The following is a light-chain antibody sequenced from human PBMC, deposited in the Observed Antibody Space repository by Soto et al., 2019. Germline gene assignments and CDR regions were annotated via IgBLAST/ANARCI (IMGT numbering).Light chain of an antibody. CDR1: QRVSPN. CDR2: GAS. CDR3: QQYSTWPS. V-gene: IGKV3-15*01. Sequence: EIVMTQSPATLSVSPGGRVTLSCRASQRVSPNLAWYQQRPGQAPRLLIYGASTRATGITGRFSASVSGTDFTLTISRLEAEDFAVYYCQQYSTWPSFGQGTRLEMK. J-gene: IGKJ5*01.